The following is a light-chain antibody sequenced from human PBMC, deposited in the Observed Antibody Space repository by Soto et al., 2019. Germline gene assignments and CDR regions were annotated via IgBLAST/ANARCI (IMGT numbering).Light chain of an antibody. V-gene: IGLV2-23*01. CDR1: SSDVGSYNL. J-gene: IGLJ3*02. CDR2: EGS. CDR3: CSYAGSSTWV. Sequence: QSALTQPASVSGSPGQSITISCTGTSSDVGSYNLVPWYQQRPGKAPKVMIYEGSKRPSGVSNRFFGSKSGNTASLTIFGLQAEDEADYYCCSYAGSSTWVFGGGTKLTVL.